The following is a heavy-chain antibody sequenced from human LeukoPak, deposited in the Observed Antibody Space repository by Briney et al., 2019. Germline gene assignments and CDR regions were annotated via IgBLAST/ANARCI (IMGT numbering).Heavy chain of an antibody. CDR2: IYYSGST. V-gene: IGHV4-59*01. CDR3: ARGTTPWILSYFDY. D-gene: IGHD1-1*01. Sequence: PSETLSLTCTVSGGSISSYYWSWIRQPPGKGLEWIGYIYYSGSTNYDPSLKSRVTISVDTSKNQFSLKLSSVTAADTAVYYCARGTTPWILSYFDYWGQGTLVTVSS. CDR1: GGSISSYY. J-gene: IGHJ4*02.